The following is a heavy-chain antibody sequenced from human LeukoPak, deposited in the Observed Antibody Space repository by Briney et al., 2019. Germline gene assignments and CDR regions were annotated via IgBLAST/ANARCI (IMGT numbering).Heavy chain of an antibody. CDR2: INPSGGST. D-gene: IGHD3-10*01. J-gene: IGHJ4*02. CDR3: ARGVSGSYYGNTFDY. CDR1: GYTFTSYY. Sequence: ASVKVSCKASGYTFTSYYMHWVRQAPGQGLEWMGVINPSGGSTSYAQKFQGRVTVTRDTSTSTVYMELSSLRSEDTAVYYCARGVSGSYYGNTFDYWGQGTLVTVSS. V-gene: IGHV1-46*01.